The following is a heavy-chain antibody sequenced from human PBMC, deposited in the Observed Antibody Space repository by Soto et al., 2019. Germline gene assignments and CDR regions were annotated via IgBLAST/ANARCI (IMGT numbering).Heavy chain of an antibody. D-gene: IGHD4-17*01. CDR3: ARDIRPPYGVRYFDY. V-gene: IGHV3-23*01. CDR2: ISGSGGST. J-gene: IGHJ4*02. CDR1: GFTFSSYA. Sequence: GGSLRLSCAASGFTFSSYAMSWVRQAPGKGLEWVSAISGSGGSTYYADSVKGRFTISRHNSKNTLYLLMNSLRAEDTAVYYCARDIRPPYGVRYFDYWGQGTLVTVSS.